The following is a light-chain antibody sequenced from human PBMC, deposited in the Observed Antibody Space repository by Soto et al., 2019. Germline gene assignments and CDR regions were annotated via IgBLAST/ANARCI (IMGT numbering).Light chain of an antibody. Sequence: QSVLTQPPSASGTPGQRVTISCSGSSSNIGTNTVNWYQHLPGTAPKLLIYSNNQRPSVVPDRFSGSKSGTSASLAISGLQSEDESDYYCAAWDGSLRVFGTGTKLTVL. CDR3: AAWDGSLRV. CDR1: SSNIGTNT. V-gene: IGLV1-44*01. J-gene: IGLJ1*01. CDR2: SNN.